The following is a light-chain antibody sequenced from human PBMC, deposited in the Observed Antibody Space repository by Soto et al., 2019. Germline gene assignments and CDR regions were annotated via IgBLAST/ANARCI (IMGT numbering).Light chain of an antibody. Sequence: DIQMTQSPSTLYASVGDRVTITCRASQSISSWLAWYQQKPGKAPKLLIYDASSLESGVPSRFSGSGSGTEFTLTISSLQPDEFATYYCQQYNSYPWTFGQGTKVEIK. V-gene: IGKV1-5*01. CDR3: QQYNSYPWT. CDR1: QSISSW. CDR2: DAS. J-gene: IGKJ1*01.